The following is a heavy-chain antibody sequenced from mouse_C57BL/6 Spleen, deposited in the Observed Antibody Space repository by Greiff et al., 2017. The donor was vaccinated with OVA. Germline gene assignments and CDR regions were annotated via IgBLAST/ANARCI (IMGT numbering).Heavy chain of an antibody. V-gene: IGHV1-26*01. CDR2: INPNNGGT. CDR3: ASLGRGYFDV. D-gene: IGHD4-1*01. J-gene: IGHJ1*03. CDR1: GYTFTDYY. Sequence: VQLQQSGPELVKPGASVKISCKASGYTFTDYYMNWVKQSHGKSLEWIGDINPNNGGTSYNQKFKGKATLTVDKSSSTAYMELRSLTSEDSAVYYCASLGRGYFDVWGTGTTVTVSS.